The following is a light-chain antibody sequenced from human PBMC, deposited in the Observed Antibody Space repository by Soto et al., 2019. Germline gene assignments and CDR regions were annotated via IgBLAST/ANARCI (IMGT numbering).Light chain of an antibody. CDR1: QTITRY. V-gene: IGKV1-39*01. Sequence: DIQMTQSPSSLSASVGDRVTITCRASQTITRYLHWYQHKPGEAPKLLIYTASSLQSGVPSRFSGSGSGSDFTLTITSLQPEDFATYYCQQGYRTPYTCGQGNKLEIK. CDR2: TAS. CDR3: QQGYRTPYT. J-gene: IGKJ2*01.